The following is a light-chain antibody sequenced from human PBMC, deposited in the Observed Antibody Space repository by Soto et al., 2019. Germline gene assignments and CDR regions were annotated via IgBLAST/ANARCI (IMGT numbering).Light chain of an antibody. V-gene: IGKV3-20*01. CDR1: QSVSNNY. Sequence: EVVLTQSPGTLSLSPGERATLSCRASQSVSNNYLAWYQQKPGQAPRLLIYGASNRATGIPDRFSGSGSGTDFTLTISRLEPEDFAVYYSQQYGSSGTFGQGTKV. CDR3: QQYGSSGT. J-gene: IGKJ1*01. CDR2: GAS.